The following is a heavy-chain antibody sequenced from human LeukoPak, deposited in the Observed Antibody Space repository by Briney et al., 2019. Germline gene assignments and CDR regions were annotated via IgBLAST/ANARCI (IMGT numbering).Heavy chain of an antibody. Sequence: ASETLSLTCTVSGGSISSSSYYWGWIRQPPGKGLEWIGSIYYSGSTYYNPSLKSRVTIPVGTSKNQFSLKLSSVTAADTAVYYCARTMVRGVLDYWGQGTLVTVSS. CDR3: ARTMVRGVLDY. CDR1: GGSISSSSYY. J-gene: IGHJ4*02. V-gene: IGHV4-39*01. CDR2: IYYSGST. D-gene: IGHD3-10*01.